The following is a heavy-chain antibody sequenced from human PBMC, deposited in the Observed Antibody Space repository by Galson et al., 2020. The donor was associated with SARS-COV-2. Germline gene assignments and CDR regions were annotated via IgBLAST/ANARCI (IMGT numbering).Heavy chain of an antibody. Sequence: GPPLPQLPQRLTLHHTFSVLSLNRRAAGVAWIRQSPGQALEWHTLLTCDHDKRYKPSLNSRVPIMKDTFKNQVLLSMTNMDPVDTATYYCGLVVYVFWSVGEAGYGMDVWGRGTAVTVSS. D-gene: IGHD3-3*01. J-gene: IGHJ6*02. CDR3: GLVVYVFWSVGEAGYGMDV. CDR2: LTCDHDK. CDR1: VLSLNRRAAG. V-gene: IGHV2-5*02.